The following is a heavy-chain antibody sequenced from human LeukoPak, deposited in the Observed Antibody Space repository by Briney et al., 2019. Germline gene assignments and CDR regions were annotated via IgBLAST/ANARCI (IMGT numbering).Heavy chain of an antibody. CDR3: TTKVIRGNSGDDYDD. V-gene: IGHV3-30*03. Sequence: GGSLRLSCAASGVTFRSYGMHWVRQAPGKGLEWVALISSDGNDKLYGASVRGRFTISRDDSKSTLYLQMNSLRAEDTAVYYCTTKVIRGNSGDDYDDWGQGTLVTVSS. D-gene: IGHD5-12*01. J-gene: IGHJ4*02. CDR2: ISSDGNDK. CDR1: GVTFRSYG.